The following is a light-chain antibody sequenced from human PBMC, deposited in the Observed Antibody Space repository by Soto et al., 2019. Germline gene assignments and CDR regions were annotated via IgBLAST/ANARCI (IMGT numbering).Light chain of an antibody. CDR1: SSDVGGYDF. CDR3: CSYAGDLAL. J-gene: IGLJ2*01. CDR2: DVS. Sequence: QSVLTQPRSVSGSPGQSVTISCTGTSSDVGGYDFVSWYQQHPGKAPKLMISDVSKRPSGVPDRFSGSKSGNTASLTISGLQAEDEADYYCCSYAGDLALFGGRTKVTGL. V-gene: IGLV2-11*01.